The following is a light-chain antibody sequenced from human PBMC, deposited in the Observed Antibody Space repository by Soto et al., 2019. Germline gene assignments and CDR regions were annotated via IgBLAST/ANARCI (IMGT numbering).Light chain of an antibody. J-gene: IGKJ5*01. V-gene: IGKV3D-15*01. CDR1: QTIDNT. Sequence: EIVMTQSPATLSLSPGERATLSCRASQTIDNTLAWYQRKPGQAPRLLIYGISKRATDIPDRFSGSGSGTEFTLTISSLQPEDFATYYCQQHGQWPITFGQGARLEI. CDR3: QQHGQWPIT. CDR2: GIS.